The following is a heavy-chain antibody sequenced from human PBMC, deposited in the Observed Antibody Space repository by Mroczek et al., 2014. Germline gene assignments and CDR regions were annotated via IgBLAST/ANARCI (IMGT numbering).Heavy chain of an antibody. J-gene: IGHJ4*02. V-gene: IGHV4-59*01. CDR2: IYYSGST. CDR3: ARVGSWYAEYYFDY. D-gene: IGHD6-13*01. Sequence: QVQLVQSGPGLVKPSETLSLTCTVSGGSISSYYWSWIRQPPGKGLEWIGYIYYSGSTNYNPSLKSRVTISVDTSKNQFSLKLSSVTAADTAVYYCARVGSWYAEYYFDYWGQGTLVTVSS. CDR1: GGSISSYY.